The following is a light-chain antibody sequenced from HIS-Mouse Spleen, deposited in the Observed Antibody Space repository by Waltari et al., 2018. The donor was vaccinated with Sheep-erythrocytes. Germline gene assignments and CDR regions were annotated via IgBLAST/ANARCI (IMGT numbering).Light chain of an antibody. CDR1: SSDVGSYNL. Sequence: QSALTQPAAVSGSPGQSITISSTGTSSDVGSYNLVSWYQQHPGKAPKLMVYEGSKRPSGVSNRFSGSKSGNTASLTISVLQAEDEADYYCCSYAGSSTPWVFGGGTKLTVL. J-gene: IGLJ3*02. V-gene: IGLV2-23*01. CDR2: EGS. CDR3: CSYAGSSTPWV.